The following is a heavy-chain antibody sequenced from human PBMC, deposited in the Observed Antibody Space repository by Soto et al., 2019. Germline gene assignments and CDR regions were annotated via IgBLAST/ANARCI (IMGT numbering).Heavy chain of an antibody. Sequence: QVQLVQSGDEVRKPGSSVKVSCKASGYIFVNYGIAWVRQAPGHGLEWMGWIKPYSGNTPYASKVQGRLTMTTDTSTSTDYMDLGSLTSEDPAVYYCAMVDNYVEPSPQDVWGEGTPVTVSS. CDR1: GYIFVNYG. CDR3: AMVDNYVEPSPQDV. J-gene: IGHJ6*04. V-gene: IGHV1-18*01. D-gene: IGHD3-16*01. CDR2: IKPYSGNT.